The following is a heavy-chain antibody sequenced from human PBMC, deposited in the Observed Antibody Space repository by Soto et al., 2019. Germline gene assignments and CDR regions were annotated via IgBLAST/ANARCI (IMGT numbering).Heavy chain of an antibody. Sequence: GGSLRLSCEASGFTFSSYWMSWVRQAPGKGLEWVANIKEDGSEKYYVDSVKGRFTISRDTAKNSPYLQMNSLRAEDTAVYSCARAYSYYDFWSATFYYMDVWGKGTTVTVSS. V-gene: IGHV3-7*04. CDR2: IKEDGSEK. CDR1: GFTFSSYW. J-gene: IGHJ6*03. CDR3: ARAYSYYDFWSATFYYMDV. D-gene: IGHD3-3*01.